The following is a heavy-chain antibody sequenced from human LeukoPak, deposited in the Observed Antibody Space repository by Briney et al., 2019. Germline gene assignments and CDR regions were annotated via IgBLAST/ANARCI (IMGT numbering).Heavy chain of an antibody. J-gene: IGHJ4*02. CDR2: IFSSSSIV. V-gene: IGHV3-48*02. D-gene: IGHD3-10*01. CDR3: ARDATYYSS. Sequence: PGGSLRLSCAASGFTFSSYEMNWVRQAPGKGLEWISYIFSSSSIVYYADSVKGRFTISRDNAKNSLYLQMNSLRDEDTAVYYCARDATYYSSWGQGTLVTVSS. CDR1: GFTFSSYE.